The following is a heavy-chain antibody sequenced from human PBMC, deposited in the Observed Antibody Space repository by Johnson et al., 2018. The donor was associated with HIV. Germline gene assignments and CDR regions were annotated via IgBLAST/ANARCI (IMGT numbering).Heavy chain of an antibody. CDR3: AKDPLVVPAATLDAFDI. CDR1: GFTFSNYA. D-gene: IGHD2-2*01. CDR2: IWYDGSNK. V-gene: IGHV3-33*06. Sequence: QVQLVESGGGVVQPGRSLRLSCAASGFTFSNYAMHWVRQAPGKGLEWVAVIWYDGSNKYYTDSVKGRFTISRDNSKNTLYLQMHSLRAEDTAIYYCAKDPLVVPAATLDAFDIWGQGTMVTVSS. J-gene: IGHJ3*02.